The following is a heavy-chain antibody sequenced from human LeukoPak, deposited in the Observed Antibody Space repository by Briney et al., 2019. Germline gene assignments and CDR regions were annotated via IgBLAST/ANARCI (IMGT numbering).Heavy chain of an antibody. CDR1: GFTFSDSG. CDR3: AKDRYSSGWGAAFDI. V-gene: IGHV3-30*18. J-gene: IGHJ3*02. CDR2: ISYDGSNK. D-gene: IGHD6-19*01. Sequence: GGSLRLSCAASGFTFSDSGMHWVRQAPGKGLEWAALISYDGSNKYYADSVKGRFTISRSNSKNTLYLQMKRLRAEDTAVYYCAKDRYSSGWGAAFDIWGQGTMVTVSS.